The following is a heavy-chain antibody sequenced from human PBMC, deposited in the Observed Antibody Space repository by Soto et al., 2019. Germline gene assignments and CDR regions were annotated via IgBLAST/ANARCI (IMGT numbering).Heavy chain of an antibody. Sequence: GGSLRLSCAASGFTFSGSAMHWVRQASGKGLEWVGRIRSKANSYATAYAASVKGRFTISRDDSKNTAYLQMNSLKTEDTAVYYCTRHLGYCSGGSCYSNYYYYMDVWGKGTTVTVSS. J-gene: IGHJ6*03. V-gene: IGHV3-73*01. D-gene: IGHD2-15*01. CDR3: TRHLGYCSGGSCYSNYYYYMDV. CDR1: GFTFSGSA. CDR2: IRSKANSYAT.